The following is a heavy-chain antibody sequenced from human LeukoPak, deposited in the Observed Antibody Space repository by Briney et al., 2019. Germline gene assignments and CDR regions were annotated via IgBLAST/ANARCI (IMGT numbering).Heavy chain of an antibody. V-gene: IGHV4-4*02. J-gene: IGHJ1*01. D-gene: IGHD7-27*01. Sequence: PSGTLSLTCAVSGGSITTTNWWRWVRQPPGKGLEWIGEVHLNGATNYNPSLESRFSMSIDKSNNHLSLEVTSVTAADTAMYYCTRISGAFSPLGFWGQGTLVTVSS. CDR1: GGSITTTNW. CDR2: VHLNGAT. CDR3: TRISGAFSPLGF.